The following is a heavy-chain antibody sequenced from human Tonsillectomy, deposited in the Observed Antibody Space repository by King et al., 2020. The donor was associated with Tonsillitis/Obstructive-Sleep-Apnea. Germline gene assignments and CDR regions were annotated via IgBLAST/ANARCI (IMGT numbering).Heavy chain of an antibody. CDR2: IWYDGSNK. Sequence: VQLVESGGGVVQPGRSLRLSCAASGFSFSSYGMHWVRQAPGKGLEWVAVIWYDGSNKYYADSVKGRFTISRDNSKNTLYLQMNSLRAEDTAVYYCARDQWQLYVGRQESYSMDVWGQGTTVTVSS. CDR1: GFSFSSYG. CDR3: ARDQWQLYVGRQESYSMDV. V-gene: IGHV3-33*01. J-gene: IGHJ6*02. D-gene: IGHD6-19*01.